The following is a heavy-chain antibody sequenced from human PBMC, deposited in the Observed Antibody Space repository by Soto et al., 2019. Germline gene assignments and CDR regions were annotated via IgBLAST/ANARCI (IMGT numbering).Heavy chain of an antibody. J-gene: IGHJ4*02. CDR1: GSTFSAYS. Sequence: SVKVSCKASGSTFSAYSIVWVRQAPGEGLEWMGGIIPLFGTANYAEKFQDRVTITSDKSTNTAFMELSSLKSEDTAMYYCASSSGNNYGVGTNYYFDYWGQGTMVTGSS. CDR2: IIPLFGTA. V-gene: IGHV1-69*06. D-gene: IGHD5-18*01. CDR3: ASSSGNNYGVGTNYYFDY.